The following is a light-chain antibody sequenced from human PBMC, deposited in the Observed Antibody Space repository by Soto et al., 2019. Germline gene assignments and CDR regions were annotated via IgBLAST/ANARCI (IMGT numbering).Light chain of an antibody. CDR2: GAS. V-gene: IGKV3-15*01. Sequence: EIVMTQSPVTLSVSPGERATLSCRASQHVATNLAWYQQKPGQAPRLLIYGASTRATGIPARFSGRGSGTEFNLTIISLQSDDFAVYYCQQYTTWPPWTFGQGTKVDFK. J-gene: IGKJ1*01. CDR3: QQYTTWPPWT. CDR1: QHVATN.